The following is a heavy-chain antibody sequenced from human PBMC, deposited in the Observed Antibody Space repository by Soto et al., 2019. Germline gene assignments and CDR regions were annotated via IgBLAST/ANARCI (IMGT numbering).Heavy chain of an antibody. CDR1: GFSLTSPGMC. CDR2: IERDDDDK. J-gene: IGHJ6*02. CDR3: ARSIRGPRRFNGMDV. Sequence: SGPTLVNPTDTLTLTCTFSGFSLTSPGMCVSWIRQPPGKALEWLALIERDDDDKYYSTSLKTRLTISKDTRKNQVVLTMANMDPADTGTYSCARSIRGPRRFNGMDVWGQGTTVTVSS. D-gene: IGHD1-20*01. V-gene: IGHV2-70*13.